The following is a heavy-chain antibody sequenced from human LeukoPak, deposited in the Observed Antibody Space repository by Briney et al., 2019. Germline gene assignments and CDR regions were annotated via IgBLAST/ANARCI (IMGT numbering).Heavy chain of an antibody. V-gene: IGHV1-46*01. D-gene: IGHD5-12*01. J-gene: IGHJ5*02. CDR3: ARDNSVGDSAWWFDP. Sequence: ASVKVSCKASGYTFTNNFMHWVRQAPGQGLEWMGIINPSGDSTWYALKFQGRVTMTRDMATSTDYMEVSSLRSEDTAVYYCARDNSVGDSAWWFDPWGQGTLVTVSS. CDR2: INPSGDST. CDR1: GYTFTNNF.